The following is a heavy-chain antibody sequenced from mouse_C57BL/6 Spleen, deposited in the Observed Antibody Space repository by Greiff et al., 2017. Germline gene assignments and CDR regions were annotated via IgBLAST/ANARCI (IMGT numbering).Heavy chain of an antibody. V-gene: IGHV1-69*01. Sequence: QVQLQQPGAELVMPGASVKLSCKASGYTFTSYWMHWVKQRPGQGLEWIGEIDPSDSYTNYNQKFKGKSTLTVDKSSSTAYMQRSSLTSEDSAVYYSASRNYDGSSYWYFDVWGTGTTVTVSS. CDR3: ASRNYDGSSYWYFDV. CDR1: GYTFTSYW. J-gene: IGHJ1*03. D-gene: IGHD1-1*01. CDR2: IDPSDSYT.